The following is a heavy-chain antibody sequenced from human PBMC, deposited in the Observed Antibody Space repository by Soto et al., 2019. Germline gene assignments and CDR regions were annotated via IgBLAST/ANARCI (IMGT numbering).Heavy chain of an antibody. J-gene: IGHJ4*02. CDR1: GYTFTSYY. Sequence: ASVKVSCKASGYTFTSYYMHWVRQAPGQGLEWMGIINPSGGSTSYAQKFQGRVTMTRDTSTSTVYMELSSLRSEDTAVYYRARVISVGTMVRGVIDYWGQGTLVTVSS. V-gene: IGHV1-46*01. D-gene: IGHD3-10*01. CDR2: INPSGGST. CDR3: ARVISVGTMVRGVIDY.